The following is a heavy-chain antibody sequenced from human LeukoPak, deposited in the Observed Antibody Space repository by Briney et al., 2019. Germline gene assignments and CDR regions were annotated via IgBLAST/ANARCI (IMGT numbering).Heavy chain of an antibody. Sequence: ASVKVSCKASGYTFTGYYMHWVRQAPGQGLEWMGWINPNSGGTNYAQKLQGRVTMTTDTSTSTAYMELRSLRSDDTAVYYCARASVLLWFGELPTFDYWGQGTLVTVSS. CDR3: ARASVLLWFGELPTFDY. J-gene: IGHJ4*02. CDR2: INPNSGGT. D-gene: IGHD3-10*01. V-gene: IGHV1-2*02. CDR1: GYTFTGYY.